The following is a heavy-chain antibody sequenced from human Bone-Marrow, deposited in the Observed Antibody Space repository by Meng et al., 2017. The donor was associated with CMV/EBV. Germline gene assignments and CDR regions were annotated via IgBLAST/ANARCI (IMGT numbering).Heavy chain of an antibody. J-gene: IGHJ3*02. CDR2: IKQDGSEK. D-gene: IGHD4-17*01. CDR3: ARESNRHGDYPDTFDI. CDR1: RFTFSSYW. Sequence: GGSLRLSCAASRFTFSSYWMSWVRQAPGKGLEWVANIKQDGSEKYYVDSVKGRFTISRDNAKNSLYLQMNSLRAEDTAVYYCARESNRHGDYPDTFDIWGQGTMVTASS. V-gene: IGHV3-7*01.